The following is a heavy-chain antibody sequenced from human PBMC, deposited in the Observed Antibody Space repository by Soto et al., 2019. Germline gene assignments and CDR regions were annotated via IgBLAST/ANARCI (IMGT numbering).Heavy chain of an antibody. J-gene: IGHJ6*02. CDR2: IYNSGRT. V-gene: IGHV4-59*02. CDR3: ARVHSGWSSGHGLDV. CDR1: GASVSSYF. Sequence: SETLSLTCTVSGASVSSYFWSWVRQPPGKGLEWIGYIYNSGRTNYNLSLKSRVTISLDTSDNDFSLRLTSLTAADTAVYYCARVHSGWSSGHGLDVWGQGTTVTVSS. D-gene: IGHD6-19*01.